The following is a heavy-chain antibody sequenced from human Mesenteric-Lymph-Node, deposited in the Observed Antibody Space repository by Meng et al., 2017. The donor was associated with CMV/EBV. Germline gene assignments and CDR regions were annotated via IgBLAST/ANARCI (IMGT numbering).Heavy chain of an antibody. D-gene: IGHD3-16*01. Sequence: GESLKISCAASGFTFSSYSMNWVRQAPGKGLEWVSSISSSSSYIYYADSVKGRFTISRDNAKNSLYLQMNSLRAEDTAVYYCARGGGDSTDAFDIWGQGTMVTVSS. CDR3: ARGGGDSTDAFDI. J-gene: IGHJ3*02. CDR1: GFTFSSYS. V-gene: IGHV3-21*01. CDR2: ISSSSSYI.